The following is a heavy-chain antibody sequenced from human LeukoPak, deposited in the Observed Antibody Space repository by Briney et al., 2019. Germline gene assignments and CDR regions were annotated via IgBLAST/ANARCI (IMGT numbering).Heavy chain of an antibody. Sequence: GRSLRLSCAASGFTFSSYGMHWVRQAAGKVLEWVAVISYDGSNKYYADSVKGRFTISRDNAKNSLFLQMNSLRVEDAAVYYCARGHYGMDVWGQGTTVTVSS. CDR1: GFTFSSYG. CDR2: ISYDGSNK. CDR3: ARGHYGMDV. J-gene: IGHJ6*02. V-gene: IGHV3-30*03.